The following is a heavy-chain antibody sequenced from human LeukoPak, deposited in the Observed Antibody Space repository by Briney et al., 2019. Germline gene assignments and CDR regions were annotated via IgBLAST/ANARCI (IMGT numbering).Heavy chain of an antibody. V-gene: IGHV4-59*01. J-gene: IGHJ5*02. D-gene: IGHD6-19*01. CDR3: ARAGSSSGYL. CDR1: GGSISSYY. Sequence: SETLSLTCTVSGGSISSYYWSWIRQPPGKGLEWIGYIYYSGSTNYNPSLKSRVTISVDTSKNQFSLKLSSVTAADTAVYYCARAGSSSGYLWGQGTLVTVSS. CDR2: IYYSGST.